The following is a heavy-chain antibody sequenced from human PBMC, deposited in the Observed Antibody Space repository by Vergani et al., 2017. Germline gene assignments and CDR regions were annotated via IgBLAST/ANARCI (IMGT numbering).Heavy chain of an antibody. J-gene: IGHJ6*02. Sequence: QVQLQESGPGLVKPSQTLSLTCTVSGGSISSGDYYWSWIRQPPGKGLEWIGYIYYSGSTYYNPSLKSRVTISVDTSKNQFPMKLSSVTAADTAVYYCARETSPSYYYGWGILIGRSPYYYYGMXVWGQGP. V-gene: IGHV4-30-4*01. D-gene: IGHD3-10*01. CDR1: GGSISSGDYY. CDR2: IYYSGST. CDR3: ARETSPSYYYGWGILIGRSPYYYYGMXV.